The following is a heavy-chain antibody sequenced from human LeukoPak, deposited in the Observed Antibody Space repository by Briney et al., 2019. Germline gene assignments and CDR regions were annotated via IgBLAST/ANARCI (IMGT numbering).Heavy chain of an antibody. CDR1: GFTFSSYA. Sequence: GGSLRLSCAASGFTFSSYAISWGRQAPGKGLEWVSAISGSRGSTYYADSVKGRFTISRDNSKNTLYLQMNSLRAEDTAVYYCAKDSASITIFGVVISSVYWGQGTLVTVSS. J-gene: IGHJ4*02. CDR3: AKDSASITIFGVVISSVY. V-gene: IGHV3-23*01. D-gene: IGHD3-3*01. CDR2: ISGSRGST.